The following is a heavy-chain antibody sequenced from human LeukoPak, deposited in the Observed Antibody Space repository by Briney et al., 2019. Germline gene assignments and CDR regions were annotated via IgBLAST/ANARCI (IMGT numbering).Heavy chain of an antibody. CDR3: AKDPGGWSLDS. V-gene: IGHV3-33*06. CDR2: IWYDGTKE. D-gene: IGHD6-19*01. Sequence: PGGSLRLSCVASGFTFTNHGLHWVRQAPGKGIEWVAVIWYDGTKEYYADSVKGRFTISRDNSKNTIYLQMNSLRVEDTAVYYCAKDPGGWSLDSWGQGTLVTVAS. CDR1: GFTFTNHG. J-gene: IGHJ4*02.